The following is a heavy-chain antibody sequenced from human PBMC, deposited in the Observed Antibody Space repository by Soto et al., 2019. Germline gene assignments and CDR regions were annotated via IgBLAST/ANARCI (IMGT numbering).Heavy chain of an antibody. Sequence: ETLSLTCTVSFGSISSYYWSWIRQPPGKGLEWIGYIYYSGSTNYNPSLKSRVTISVDTSKNQFSLKLSSVTAADTAVYYCARDTGYNWNDGYYYGMDVWGQGTTVTVSS. V-gene: IGHV4-59*01. CDR2: IYYSGST. CDR1: FGSISSYY. CDR3: ARDTGYNWNDGYYYGMDV. D-gene: IGHD1-1*01. J-gene: IGHJ6*02.